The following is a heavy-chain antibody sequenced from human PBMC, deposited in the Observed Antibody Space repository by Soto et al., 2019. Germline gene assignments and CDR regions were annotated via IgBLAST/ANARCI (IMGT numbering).Heavy chain of an antibody. V-gene: IGHV3-30*18. Sequence: GGSLRLSCAASGFTFSNYGMHWVRQAPGKGLEWVAVISYDGSNKYYADSVKGRFTISRDNSKNTLYLQMNSLRAEDTAVYYCAKDREAYYDFWSPLYWGQGTLVTVSS. CDR2: ISYDGSNK. CDR3: AKDREAYYDFWSPLY. D-gene: IGHD3-3*01. J-gene: IGHJ4*02. CDR1: GFTFSNYG.